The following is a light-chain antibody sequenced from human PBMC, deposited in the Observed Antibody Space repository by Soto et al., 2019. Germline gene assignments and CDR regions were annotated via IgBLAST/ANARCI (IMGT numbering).Light chain of an antibody. V-gene: IGLV4-69*01. Sequence: QLVLTQSPSASASLGASVKLTCTLSSGLSSYAIAWHQQQPEKGPRYLMKLNSDGSHSKGDGIPDRFSGSSSGPERYLTISGLQSEDEADYYCQTWGPGVQEVFGGGTKLTVL. CDR2: LNSDGSH. J-gene: IGLJ2*01. CDR3: QTWGPGVQEV. CDR1: SGLSSYA.